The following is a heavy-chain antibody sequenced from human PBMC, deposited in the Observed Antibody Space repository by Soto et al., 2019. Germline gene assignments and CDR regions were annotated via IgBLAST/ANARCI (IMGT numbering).Heavy chain of an antibody. J-gene: IGHJ4*02. CDR2: IYYSAST. D-gene: IGHD2-21*02. CDR1: GGSISSYY. CDR3: ARHLPYCGGDCYSLDY. Sequence: PSETLSLTCTVSGGSISSYYWSWIRQPPGKGLEWIGYIYYSASTNYSPSLKSRVTISVDTSKNQFSLNLSSVTAADTAVYYCARHLPYCGGDCYSLDYSGQATLVTVSS. V-gene: IGHV4-59*08.